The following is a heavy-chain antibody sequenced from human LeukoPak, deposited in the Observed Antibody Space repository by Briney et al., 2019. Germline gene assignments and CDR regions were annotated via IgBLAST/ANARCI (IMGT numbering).Heavy chain of an antibody. V-gene: IGHV1-24*01. D-gene: IGHD3-22*01. Sequence: ASVKVSCKVSGYTLTELSMHWVRQAPGKGLEWMGGFDPEDGETIYAQKFQGRVTMTEDTSTDTAYMELSSLRSEDTAVYYCATAVAYYYDSNGSTQRVYYYYGMDVWGQGTTVTVSS. CDR3: ATAVAYYYDSNGSTQRVYYYYGMDV. CDR1: GYTLTELS. CDR2: FDPEDGET. J-gene: IGHJ6*02.